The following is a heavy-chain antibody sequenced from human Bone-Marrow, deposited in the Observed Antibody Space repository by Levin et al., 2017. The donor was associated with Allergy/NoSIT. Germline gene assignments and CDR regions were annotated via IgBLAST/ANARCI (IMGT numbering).Heavy chain of an antibody. CDR2: ISYDGGKQ. J-gene: IGHJ6*02. CDR3: AKGIMATTPGVYYFYFYGMDV. D-gene: IGHD1-26*01. Sequence: QAGGSLRLSCAASGFTFSNYGLHWARQAPGKGLEWVAVISYDGGKQYYADSVKDRFTISRDNSNKTVYLQMSSLKTEDTAVYYCAKGIMATTPGVYYFYFYGMDVWGQGTTVTVTS. V-gene: IGHV3-30*18. CDR1: GFTFSNYG.